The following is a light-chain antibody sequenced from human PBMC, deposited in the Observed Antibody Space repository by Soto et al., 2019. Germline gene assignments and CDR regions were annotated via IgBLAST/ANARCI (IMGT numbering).Light chain of an antibody. CDR3: SSYAGTNNRYF. CDR2: EVN. V-gene: IGLV2-8*01. J-gene: IGLJ1*01. CDR1: GSDIGGYNF. Sequence: QSALTQPPSASGSPGQSVTISCTGTGSDIGGYNFVSWYQQHPGKVPKLIIYEVNKRPSGVPDRFSGSKSGNTASLTVSGLQADGEPDYYRSSYAGTNNRYFFGTGTNPTVL.